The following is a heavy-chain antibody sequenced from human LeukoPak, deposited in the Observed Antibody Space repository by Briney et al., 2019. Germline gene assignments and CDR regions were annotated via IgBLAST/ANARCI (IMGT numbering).Heavy chain of an antibody. Sequence: VGALRLSCAPSRFTASINYMNWVRQGPQKGRECVAVISVDGNNKYYGDFVRGRFNITRDNYKNTLYLQINSLRPEDTAVYYCAKDQSQWGQGTLVIVSS. V-gene: IGHV3-30*18. CDR1: RFTASINY. CDR2: ISVDGNNK. J-gene: IGHJ4*02. CDR3: AKDQSQ.